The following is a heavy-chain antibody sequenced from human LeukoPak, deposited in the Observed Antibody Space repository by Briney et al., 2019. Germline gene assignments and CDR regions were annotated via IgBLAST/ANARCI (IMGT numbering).Heavy chain of an antibody. Sequence: GGSLRLSCAASGFAFSSYGMHWVRQAPGKGLEWVAYIHYDSTTEDYADSVKGRFTISRDNSKNTLYLQMNSLRAEDTAVYYCARARWYSSDYWGQGILVTVSS. CDR2: IHYDSTTE. CDR3: ARARWYSSDY. CDR1: GFAFSSYG. J-gene: IGHJ4*02. D-gene: IGHD6-13*01. V-gene: IGHV3-30*02.